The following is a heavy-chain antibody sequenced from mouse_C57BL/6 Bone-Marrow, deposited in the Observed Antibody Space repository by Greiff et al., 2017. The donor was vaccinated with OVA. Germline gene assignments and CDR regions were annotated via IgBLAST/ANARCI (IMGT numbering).Heavy chain of an antibody. CDR2: IDPENGDT. D-gene: IGHD2-10*01. Sequence: EVKLVESGAELVRPGASVKLSCTASGFNIKDDYMHWVKQRPEQGLEWIGWIDPENGDTEYASKFQGKATITADTSSNTAYLQLSSLTSEDTAVYYCTTDLLGFDYWGQGTTLTVSS. V-gene: IGHV14-4*01. CDR3: TTDLLGFDY. CDR1: GFNIKDDY. J-gene: IGHJ2*01.